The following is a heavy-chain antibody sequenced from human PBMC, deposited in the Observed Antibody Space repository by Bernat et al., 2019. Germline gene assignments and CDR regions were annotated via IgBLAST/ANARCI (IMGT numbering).Heavy chain of an antibody. CDR3: ARVPYCGGDCYSRYQYYYYGMDV. V-gene: IGHV4-59*01. CDR1: GGSISSYY. CDR2: IYYSGST. J-gene: IGHJ6*02. Sequence: QVQLQESGPGLVKPSETLSLTCTVSGGSISSYYWSWIRQPPGKGLEWIGYIYYSGSTNYNPSLKSRVTISVDTSKNQFSLKLSSVTAADTAVYYCARVPYCGGDCYSRYQYYYYGMDVWGQGTTVTVSS. D-gene: IGHD2-21*02.